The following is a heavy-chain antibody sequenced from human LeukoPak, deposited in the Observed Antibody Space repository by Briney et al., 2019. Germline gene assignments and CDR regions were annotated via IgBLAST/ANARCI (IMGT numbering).Heavy chain of an antibody. Sequence: GGSLRLSCAASGFAFSSYDMHWVRQAPGKGLEWVTVISYDGSNKYYGDSVKGRFTISRDNSKNTLYLKMNSLRAEDTAVYYCAKEGSNGDFDYWGQGTLVTVSS. J-gene: IGHJ4*02. D-gene: IGHD1-26*01. CDR1: GFAFSSYD. CDR2: ISYDGSNK. V-gene: IGHV3-30*18. CDR3: AKEGSNGDFDY.